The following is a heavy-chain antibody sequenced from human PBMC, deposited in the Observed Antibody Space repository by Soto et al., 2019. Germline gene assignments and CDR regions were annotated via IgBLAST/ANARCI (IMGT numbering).Heavy chain of an antibody. Sequence: SETLSLTCTVSGGSISSGDYYWSWIRQPPGKGLEWIGYIYYSGSTYYNPSLKSRVTISVDTSKNQFSLKLSSVTAADTAVYYCARGQQLVLNWFDPWGQRTLVTVSS. CDR2: IYYSGST. J-gene: IGHJ5*02. CDR3: ARGQQLVLNWFDP. V-gene: IGHV4-30-4*01. CDR1: GGSISSGDYY. D-gene: IGHD6-13*01.